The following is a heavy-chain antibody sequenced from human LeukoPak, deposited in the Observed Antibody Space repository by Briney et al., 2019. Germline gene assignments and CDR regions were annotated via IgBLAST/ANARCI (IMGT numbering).Heavy chain of an antibody. J-gene: IGHJ6*03. CDR3: VRSEQTGNYMDV. D-gene: IGHD3-10*01. V-gene: IGHV4-59*01. Sequence: SSETLSLTCTVSGGSISRYYWSWIRQPPGKGLEWIGYIFYSGSTKYNTSLKSRVTMSVDTSKNQFSLKLSSVTAADTAVYYCVRSEQTGNYMDVWGKGTTVTVSS. CDR1: GGSISRYY. CDR2: IFYSGST.